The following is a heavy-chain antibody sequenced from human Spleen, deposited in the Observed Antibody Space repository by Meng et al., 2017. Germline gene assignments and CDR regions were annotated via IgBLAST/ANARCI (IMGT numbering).Heavy chain of an antibody. CDR3: ARDLCGGSCYSIDY. CDR2: SWNDGSIQ. J-gene: IGHJ4*02. Sequence: GGSLRLSCAASGFTFSNYGMHWVRQAPGKGLEWVALSWNDGSIQFYAESVKGRFTISRDHSENTLYLQMNSLRAEDTAVYYCARDLCGGSCYSIDYWGQGMLVTVSS. V-gene: IGHV3-33*01. CDR1: GFTFSNYG. D-gene: IGHD2-15*01.